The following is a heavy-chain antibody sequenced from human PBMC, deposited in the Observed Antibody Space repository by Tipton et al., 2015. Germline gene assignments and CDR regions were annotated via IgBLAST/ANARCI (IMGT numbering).Heavy chain of an antibody. D-gene: IGHD1-1*01. CDR3: ARGTKGNWFDP. CDR2: ISAFNGDT. J-gene: IGHJ5*02. V-gene: IGHV1-18*01. Sequence: QSGPEVKRPGASVKVSCKASGYIFTSNGINWVRQAPGQGLEWMGWISAFNGDTNYAQKVQGRVNMTTDTSTSTAYMELRGLRSDDTAVYYCARGTKGNWFDPWGQGTLVTVSS. CDR1: GYIFTSNG.